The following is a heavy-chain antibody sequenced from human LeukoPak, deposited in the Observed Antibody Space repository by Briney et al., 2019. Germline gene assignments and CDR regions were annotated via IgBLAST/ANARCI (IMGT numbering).Heavy chain of an antibody. D-gene: IGHD6-19*01. J-gene: IGHJ5*02. V-gene: IGHV1-69*04. CDR3: AFERASSGRLRFFDP. Sequence: ASVKVSCKAAGGTFSSYAISWVRQAPGQGREWMGRIIPILGIANYAQKFEGRVRITAEKATSTAYMELRSLRSEDTAVYYCAFERASSGRLRFFDPWGQGTLVTVSS. CDR1: GGTFSSYA. CDR2: IIPILGIA.